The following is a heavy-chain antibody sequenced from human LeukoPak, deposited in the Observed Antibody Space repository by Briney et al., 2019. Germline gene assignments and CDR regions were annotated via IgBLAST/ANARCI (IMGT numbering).Heavy chain of an antibody. D-gene: IGHD3-3*01. V-gene: IGHV3-64*01. CDR3: ARDTNREQDI. CDR2: ISSNGGKA. J-gene: IGHJ6*02. CDR1: GFTFTSHY. Sequence: GGSLRLSCAASGFTFTSHYMHWVRQTPGKGLEYVSAISSNGGKAHYTNSVKGRFTISRDNSKNTVYLQMGSLSTEDTAVYYCARDTNREQDIWGQGTTVTVSS.